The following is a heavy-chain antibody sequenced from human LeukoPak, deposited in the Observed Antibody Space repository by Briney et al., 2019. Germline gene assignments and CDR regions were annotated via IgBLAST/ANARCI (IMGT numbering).Heavy chain of an antibody. Sequence: GESLKISFKGSGYSFTSYWIGWVRQMPGKGLEWMGIIYPGDSDTRYSPSFQGQVTISADKSISTAYLQWSSLKASDTAMYYCARQEDYYGSSGYYWSTYYFDYWGQGTLVTVSS. CDR1: GYSFTSYW. J-gene: IGHJ4*02. V-gene: IGHV5-51*01. CDR3: ARQEDYYGSSGYYWSTYYFDY. CDR2: IYPGDSDT. D-gene: IGHD3-22*01.